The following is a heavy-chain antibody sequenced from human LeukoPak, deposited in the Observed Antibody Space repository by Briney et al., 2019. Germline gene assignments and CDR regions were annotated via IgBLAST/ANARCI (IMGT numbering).Heavy chain of an antibody. CDR1: GFTFSSYW. V-gene: IGHV3-7*01. D-gene: IGHD6-19*01. CDR3: ASVRYSSGLPPFDP. CDR2: IKQDGSEK. J-gene: IGHJ5*02. Sequence: GGSLRLSCAASGFTFSSYWMSWVRQAPGKGLEWVANIKQDGSEKYYVDSVKGRFTISRDNAKNSLYLQMNSLRAEDTAVYYCASVRYSSGLPPFDPWGQGTLVTVSS.